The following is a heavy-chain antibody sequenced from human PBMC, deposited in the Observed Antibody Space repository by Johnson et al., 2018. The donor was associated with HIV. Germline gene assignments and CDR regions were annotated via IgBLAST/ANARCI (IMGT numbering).Heavy chain of an antibody. V-gene: IGHV3-30*04. CDR2: ISYDGSNK. D-gene: IGHD6-13*01. CDR3: AREGEGYSSSWYDAFDI. Sequence: QVQLVESGGGLVQPGRSLRLSCAASGFTFSTYAMSWIRQAPGKGLEWVAVISYDGSNKFYADSVKGRFTISRDNSKNTLYLQMNSLRHEDTAVYYCAREGEGYSSSWYDAFDIWGQGTMVTVSS. CDR1: GFTFSTYA. J-gene: IGHJ3*02.